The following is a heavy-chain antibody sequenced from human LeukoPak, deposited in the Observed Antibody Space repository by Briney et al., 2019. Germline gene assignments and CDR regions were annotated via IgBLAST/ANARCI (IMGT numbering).Heavy chain of an antibody. CDR2: ISYDGSNK. CDR1: GFTFSSYG. V-gene: IGHV3-30*03. CDR3: ASLGYCSSTSCYSYYYGMDV. Sequence: GGSLRLSCAASGFTFSSYGMHWVRQAPGKGLEWVAVISYDGSNKYYADSVKGRFTISRDNSKNTLYLQMNSLRAEDTAVYYCASLGYCSSTSCYSYYYGMDVWGQGTTVTVSS. D-gene: IGHD2-2*02. J-gene: IGHJ6*02.